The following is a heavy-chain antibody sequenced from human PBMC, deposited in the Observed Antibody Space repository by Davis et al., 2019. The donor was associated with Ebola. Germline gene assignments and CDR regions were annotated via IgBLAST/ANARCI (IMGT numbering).Heavy chain of an antibody. D-gene: IGHD2-15*01. Sequence: AASVKVSCKAFGYSFVTYGISWVRKAPGQGLEWMGWISAFKGKTHYAQKFQGRMTLTTDTPTSTAYMELESLRSDDTAVYYCAREEIVVVVAATKDYYYYGMDVWGKGTTVTVSS. J-gene: IGHJ6*04. CDR3: AREEIVVVVAATKDYYYYGMDV. CDR1: GYSFVTYG. CDR2: ISAFKGKT. V-gene: IGHV1-18*04.